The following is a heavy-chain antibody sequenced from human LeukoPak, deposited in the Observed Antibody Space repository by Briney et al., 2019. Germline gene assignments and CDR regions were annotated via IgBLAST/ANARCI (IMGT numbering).Heavy chain of an antibody. Sequence: GGSLRLSCAASGFTFSSYWMTWVRQAPGKGLEWVANIKQDGSDKHYVDSVKGRFTISRDNAKNSLFLQMDSLRDEDTAVYYCARERVCRSNSCYSTFDSWGQGTLVTASS. CDR2: IKQDGSDK. CDR3: ARERVCRSNSCYSTFDS. J-gene: IGHJ4*02. V-gene: IGHV3-7*04. D-gene: IGHD2-2*02. CDR1: GFTFSSYW.